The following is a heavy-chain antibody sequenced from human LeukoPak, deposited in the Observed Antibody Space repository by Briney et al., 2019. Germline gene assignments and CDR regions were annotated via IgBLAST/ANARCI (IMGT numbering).Heavy chain of an antibody. CDR3: ARGTRDYIDY. J-gene: IGHJ4*02. V-gene: IGHV3-30*03. CDR2: ISYDGSNK. Sequence: GGSLRLSCAASGFTFSSYTVNWIRQAPGKGLEWVAVISYDGSNKYYADSVKGRFTISRDNSKNTLYLQMNSLRAEDTAVYYCARGTRDYIDYWGQGTLVTVSS. D-gene: IGHD4-17*01. CDR1: GFTFSSYT.